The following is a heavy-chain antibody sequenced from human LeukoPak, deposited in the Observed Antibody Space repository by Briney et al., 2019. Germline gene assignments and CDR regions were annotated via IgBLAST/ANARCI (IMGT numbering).Heavy chain of an antibody. J-gene: IGHJ4*02. D-gene: IGHD3-9*01. CDR3: ARHPRGYFEIDY. Sequence: SETLSLTCTVSGGSISSSSYYWGWIRQPPGKGLEWIGSIYYSGSTYYNPSLKSRVTISVDTSKNQFSLKLSSVTAADTAVYYCARHPRGYFEIDYWGQGTLVTVSS. V-gene: IGHV4-39*01. CDR2: IYYSGST. CDR1: GGSISSSSYY.